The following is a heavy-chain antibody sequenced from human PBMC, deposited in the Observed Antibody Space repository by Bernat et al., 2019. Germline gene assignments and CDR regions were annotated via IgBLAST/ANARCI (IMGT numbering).Heavy chain of an antibody. J-gene: IGHJ4*02. D-gene: IGHD6-19*01. CDR3: ARGAESVAAYFDY. CDR2: INPSSGTT. CDR1: GYTFSTYY. Sequence: QVQLVQSGAEVKKPGSSVKVSCKASGYTFSTYYIHWVRQAPGQGLEWMGIINPSSGTTTYARKFQGRVTMTRDTSTSTVHMEVSSLRSDDTAVYYCARGAESVAAYFDYWGQGTLVTGSS. V-gene: IGHV1-46*01.